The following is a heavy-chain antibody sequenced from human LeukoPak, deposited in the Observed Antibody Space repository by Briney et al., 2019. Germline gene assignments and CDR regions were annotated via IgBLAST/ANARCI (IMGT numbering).Heavy chain of an antibody. CDR2: INSDGSST. J-gene: IGHJ4*02. V-gene: IGHV3-74*01. CDR3: ARVGGSYGPFDY. Sequence: GGSLRLSCAASGFTSSSYWMHWVRQAPGKGLVWVSRINSDGSSTSYADSVKGRFTISRDNAKNTLYLQMNSLRAEDTAVYYCARVGGSYGPFDYWGQGTLVTVSS. CDR1: GFTSSSYW. D-gene: IGHD3-16*01.